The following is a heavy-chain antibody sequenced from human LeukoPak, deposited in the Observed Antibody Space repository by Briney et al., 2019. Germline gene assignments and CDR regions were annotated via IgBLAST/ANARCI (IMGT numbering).Heavy chain of an antibody. J-gene: IGHJ4*02. Sequence: PGGSLRLSCAASGFTVSSKYMSWVRQAPGKGLEWVSVIYNGGSADYADSVKGRFTISRDNSKNKVYLQMNSLRVEDTAVYYCAREASYSGSWWYFDHWGQGTLVTVSS. CDR3: AREASYSGSWWYFDH. CDR1: GFTVSSKY. CDR2: IYNGGSA. V-gene: IGHV3-66*01. D-gene: IGHD6-13*01.